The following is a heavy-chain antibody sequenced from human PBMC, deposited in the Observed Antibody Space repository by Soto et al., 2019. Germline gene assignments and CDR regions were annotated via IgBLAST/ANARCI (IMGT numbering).Heavy chain of an antibody. D-gene: IGHD4-17*01. CDR3: ARTDGDYVSSDY. J-gene: IGHJ4*02. V-gene: IGHV1-8*01. CDR2: MNPNSGNT. CDR1: GYTFTSYA. Sequence: QVQLVQSGAEVKKPGASVKVSCKASGYTFTSYAINWVRQATGQGLEWMGWMNPNSGNTGYAQKFQCRVTMTRNTSLSTAYMELSSLRSEDTAVDYCARTDGDYVSSDYWGQGTLVTVVS.